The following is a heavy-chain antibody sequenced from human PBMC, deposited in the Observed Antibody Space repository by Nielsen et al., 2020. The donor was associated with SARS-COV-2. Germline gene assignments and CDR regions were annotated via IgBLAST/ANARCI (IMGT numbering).Heavy chain of an antibody. CDR3: TTVPRIHCSSTSCYDFPTDAFDI. D-gene: IGHD2-2*01. CDR1: GFTFSNAW. CDR2: IKSKTDGGTT. J-gene: IGHJ3*02. V-gene: IGHV3-15*01. Sequence: GESLKISCAASGFTFSNAWMSWVRQAPGKGLEWVGRIKSKTDGGTTDYAAPVKGRFTISRDDSKNTLYLQMNSLKTEDTAVYYCTTVPRIHCSSTSCYDFPTDAFDIWGQGTMVTVSS.